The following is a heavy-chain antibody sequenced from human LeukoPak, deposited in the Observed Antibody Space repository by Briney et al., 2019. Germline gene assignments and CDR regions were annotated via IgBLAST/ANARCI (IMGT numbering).Heavy chain of an antibody. V-gene: IGHV1-69*05. CDR3: ARSTYYYDSSGYYSWDAFDI. CDR2: IIPIFGTA. CDR1: GGTFSSYA. D-gene: IGHD3-22*01. J-gene: IGHJ3*02. Sequence: ASVKVSCKASGGTFSSYAISWVRQAPGQGLEWMGGIIPIFGTANYAQKFQGRVTITTDESTSTAYMELSSLRSEDTAVYYCARSTYYYDSSGYYSWDAFDIWGQGTMVTVSS.